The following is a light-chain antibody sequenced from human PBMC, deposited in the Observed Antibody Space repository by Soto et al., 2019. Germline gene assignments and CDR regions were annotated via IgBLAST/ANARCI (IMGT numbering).Light chain of an antibody. CDR1: SSDIGGYND. J-gene: IGLJ7*01. V-gene: IGLV2-14*01. CDR2: EVS. CDR3: TSYTSSSTNYV. Sequence: QSALTQPASVSGSPGQSITISCTGTSSDIGGYNDVSWYQQHPGKAPKLMIYEVSNRPSGVSNRFSGSKSGNTASLTISGLQAEDEADYYCTSYTSSSTNYVFGAGTQLTVL.